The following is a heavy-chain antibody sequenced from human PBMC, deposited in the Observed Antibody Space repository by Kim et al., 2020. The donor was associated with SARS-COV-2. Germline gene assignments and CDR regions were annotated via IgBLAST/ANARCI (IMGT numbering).Heavy chain of an antibody. Sequence: GGSLRLSCAASGFTFSSYAMSWVRQAPGKGLEWVSAISGSGGSTYYADSVKGRFTISRDNSKNTLYLQMNSLRAEDTAVYYCASPPYYDIEPEGEVGLWYWGQGTLVTVSS. V-gene: IGHV3-23*01. J-gene: IGHJ4*02. CDR3: ASPPYYDIEPEGEVGLWY. D-gene: IGHD3-9*01. CDR1: GFTFSSYA. CDR2: ISGSGGST.